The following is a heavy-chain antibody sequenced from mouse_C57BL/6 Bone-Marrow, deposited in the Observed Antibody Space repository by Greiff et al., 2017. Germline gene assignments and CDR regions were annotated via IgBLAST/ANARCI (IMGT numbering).Heavy chain of an antibody. CDR1: GFNIKDYY. J-gene: IGHJ4*01. Sequence: VQLQQSGAELVRPGASVKLSCTASGFNIKDYYMHWVKQRPEQGLEWIGRIDPDDGDTEYAPKFQGKATMTADTSSNTAYLQLSSLTSEDTAVYYCTIREGAMDYWGQGTSVTVSS. CDR2: IDPDDGDT. CDR3: TIREGAMDY. V-gene: IGHV14-1*01.